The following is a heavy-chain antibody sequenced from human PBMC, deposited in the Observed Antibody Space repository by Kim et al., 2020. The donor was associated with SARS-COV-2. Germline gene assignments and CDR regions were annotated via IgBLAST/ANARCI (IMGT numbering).Heavy chain of an antibody. V-gene: IGHV5-51*01. CDR1: GYNFVTYW. CDR3: ARWGRMGATFSELDY. J-gene: IGHJ4*02. Sequence: GESLKISCKGSGYNFVTYWIGWVRQMSGKDLEWMGIVYPGDSDIRYSPSFQGQVTISADKSISTAYLQWSSLKASDTAMYYCARWGRMGATFSELDYWGQGTLVTVSS. CDR2: VYPGDSDI. D-gene: IGHD1-26*01.